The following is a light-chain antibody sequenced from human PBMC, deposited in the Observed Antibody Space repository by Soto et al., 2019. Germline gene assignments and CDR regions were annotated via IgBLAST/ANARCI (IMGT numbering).Light chain of an antibody. CDR2: AAS. V-gene: IGKV1-39*01. CDR3: QQTFITPTT. Sequence: DIQMTQSPSSLSASVGDRVAITCRASQSINTYLNWYQQKPGKAPKLLIYAASNLHNGVPSRFSGSGSRTDFALTLSSLQPEDVATYYCQQTFITPTTFGQGTKVEV. CDR1: QSINTY. J-gene: IGKJ1*01.